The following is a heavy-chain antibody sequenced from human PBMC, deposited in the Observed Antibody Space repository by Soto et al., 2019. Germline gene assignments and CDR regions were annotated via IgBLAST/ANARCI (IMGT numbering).Heavy chain of an antibody. Sequence: GGSIVDRGCFRIFNSQHPGKGLELIGYIYHSGSTNYNPSLKSRVTMSVDTAKNQFSLKLTSVTAADTAVYYCVRVRGLITWFDPWGQGTLVPVSS. CDR2: IYHSGST. D-gene: IGHD3-10*01. V-gene: IGHV4-31*02. CDR3: VRVRGLITWFDP. J-gene: IGHJ5*02. CDR1: GGSIVDRGCF.